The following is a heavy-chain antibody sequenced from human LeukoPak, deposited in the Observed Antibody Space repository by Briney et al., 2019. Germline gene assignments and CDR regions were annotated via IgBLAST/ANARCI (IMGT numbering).Heavy chain of an antibody. CDR3: ARHQFAGRGDGYNLGFDI. Sequence: PSETLSLTCTVSGGSISSSSYYWGWIRQPPGKGLERIGSIYYSGSTYYNPSLKSRVTISVDTSKNQFSLKLSSVTAADTAVYYCARHQFAGRGDGYNLGFDIWGQRTMVTVSS. J-gene: IGHJ3*02. CDR1: GGSISSSSYY. D-gene: IGHD5-24*01. CDR2: IYYSGST. V-gene: IGHV4-39*01.